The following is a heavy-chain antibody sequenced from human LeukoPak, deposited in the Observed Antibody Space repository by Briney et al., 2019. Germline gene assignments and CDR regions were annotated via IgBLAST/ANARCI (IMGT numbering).Heavy chain of an antibody. V-gene: IGHV4-59*01. CDR3: ARAPAYNWNYGWFDP. D-gene: IGHD1-7*01. CDR2: IYYSGST. Sequence: PSETLSLTCAVYGGSFSGYYWSWIRQPPGKGLEWIGYIYYSGSTNYNPSLKSRVTISVDTSKNQFSLKLSSVTAADTAVYYCARAPAYNWNYGWFDPWGQGTLVTVSS. J-gene: IGHJ5*02. CDR1: GGSFSGYY.